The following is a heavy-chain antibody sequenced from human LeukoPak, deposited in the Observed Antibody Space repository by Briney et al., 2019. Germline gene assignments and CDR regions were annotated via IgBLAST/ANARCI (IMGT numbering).Heavy chain of an antibody. J-gene: IGHJ4*02. CDR2: MNPNSGNT. CDR3: ASPHPLIAVAEREEYFDY. D-gene: IGHD6-19*01. Sequence: ASVKVSCKASAYTFTSYDINWVRQATGQGLEWMGWMNPNSGNTGYAQKFQGRVTMTRNTSISTAYMELSSLRSEDTAVYYCASPHPLIAVAEREEYFDYWGQGTLVTVSS. CDR1: AYTFTSYD. V-gene: IGHV1-8*01.